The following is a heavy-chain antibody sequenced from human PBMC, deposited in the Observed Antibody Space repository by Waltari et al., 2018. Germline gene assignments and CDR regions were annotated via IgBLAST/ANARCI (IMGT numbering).Heavy chain of an antibody. J-gene: IGHJ4*02. CDR3: ARLTSDGIVGATSPLLYYFDY. CDR2: IYPGDSDT. Sequence: EVQLVQSGAEVKKPGESLKISCKGSGYSFTSYWIGWVRQMPGKGLEWMGIIYPGDSDTRYSPSFQGQVTISADKSISTAYLQWSSLKASDTAMYYCARLTSDGIVGATSPLLYYFDYWGQGTLVTVSS. CDR1: GYSFTSYW. D-gene: IGHD1-26*01. V-gene: IGHV5-51*03.